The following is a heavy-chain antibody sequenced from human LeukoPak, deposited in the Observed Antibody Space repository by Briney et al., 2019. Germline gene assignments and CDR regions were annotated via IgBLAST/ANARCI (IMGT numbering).Heavy chain of an antibody. CDR2: ISSSGSTI. Sequence: GGSLRLSSAASGFTFSDYYMSWIRQAPGKGLEWVSYISSSGSTIYYADSVKGRFTISRDNAKNSLYLQMNSLRAEDTAVYYCARSASSGWYWFDPWGQGTLVTVSS. CDR3: ARSASSGWYWFDP. V-gene: IGHV3-11*01. J-gene: IGHJ5*02. D-gene: IGHD6-19*01. CDR1: GFTFSDYY.